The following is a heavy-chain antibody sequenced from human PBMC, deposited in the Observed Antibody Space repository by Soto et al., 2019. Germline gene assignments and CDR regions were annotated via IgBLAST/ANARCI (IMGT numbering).Heavy chain of an antibody. D-gene: IGHD6-19*01. CDR2: IIPIFGTA. CDR3: ARGIAVAGRANYFDY. J-gene: IGHJ4*02. CDR1: GGTFSSYA. Sequence: SVKVSCKASGGTFSSYAISWVRQAPGQGLEWMGGIIPIFGTANYAQKFQGRVTITADESTSTAYMELSSPRSEDTAVYYCARGIAVAGRANYFDYWGQGTLVTVSS. V-gene: IGHV1-69*13.